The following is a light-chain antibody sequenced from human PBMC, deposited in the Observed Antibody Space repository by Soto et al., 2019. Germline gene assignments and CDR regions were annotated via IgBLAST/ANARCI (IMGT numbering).Light chain of an antibody. J-gene: IGKJ2*01. CDR1: QSVSDN. Sequence: EIVMTQSPATLSVSPGERVILSCRASQSVSDNLAWYQQKPGQAPRLLIYGASTRATTIPARFSGSGSGTEFTLTISSLQPEDFAVYYCQQSNNWPYTFGQGTRLDIK. V-gene: IGKV3-15*01. CDR2: GAS. CDR3: QQSNNWPYT.